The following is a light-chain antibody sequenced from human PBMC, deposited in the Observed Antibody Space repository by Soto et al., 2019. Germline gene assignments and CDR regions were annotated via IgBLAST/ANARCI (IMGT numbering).Light chain of an antibody. CDR3: QQYGSSQS. CDR2: GAS. J-gene: IGKJ4*01. Sequence: EIVLTQSPRTLSLSPGERAPLSCRASQSVSSSYLAWYQQKPGQAPRLLIYGASSRATGIPDRFSGSGSGTDFTLTISRLEPEDFAVYYCQQYGSSQSFGGGTKVDIK. CDR1: QSVSSSY. V-gene: IGKV3-20*01.